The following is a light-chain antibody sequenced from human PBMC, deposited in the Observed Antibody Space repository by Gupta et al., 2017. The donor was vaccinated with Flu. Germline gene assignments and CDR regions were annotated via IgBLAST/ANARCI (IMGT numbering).Light chain of an antibody. J-gene: IGLJ3*02. V-gene: IGLV2-23*01. CDR2: EGS. CDR1: SSDVGSYNL. Sequence: QSALPQPASVSASPGQSITISCTGTSSDVGSYNLVSWYQQHPGKAPKLMIYEGSKRPSGVSNRFDGYKSGNTASLTISGLQAEDEADYDCCSYAGSSTYWVFGGGTKLTVL. CDR3: CSYAGSSTYWV.